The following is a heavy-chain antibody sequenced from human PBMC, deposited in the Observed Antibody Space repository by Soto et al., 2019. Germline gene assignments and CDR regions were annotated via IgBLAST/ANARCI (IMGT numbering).Heavy chain of an antibody. CDR3: ARHGYSYGSHYYDSSGSMDY. Sequence: SETLSLTCTVSGGSISSYYWSWIRQPPGKGLEWIGYIYYSGSTNYNPSLKSRVTISVDTSKNQFSLKLSSVTAADTAVYYCARHGYSYGSHYYDSSGSMDYWGQGTLVTVSS. J-gene: IGHJ4*02. D-gene: IGHD3-22*01. V-gene: IGHV4-59*08. CDR1: GGSISSYY. CDR2: IYYSGST.